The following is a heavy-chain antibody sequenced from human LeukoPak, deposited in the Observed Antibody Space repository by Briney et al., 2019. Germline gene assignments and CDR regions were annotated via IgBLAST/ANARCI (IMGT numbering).Heavy chain of an antibody. CDR2: INNDGNST. CDR1: GFTFSSYW. J-gene: IGHJ5*02. CDR3: AKDSPTLWFGELLSGAPGWFDP. Sequence: GGSLRLSCAASGFTFSSYWMHWVRQPPGKGLVWVSRINNDGNSTNYADSVKGRFTISRDNAKNTLYLHMNSLRAEDTAVYYCAKDSPTLWFGELLSGAPGWFDPWGQGTLVTVSS. D-gene: IGHD3-10*01. V-gene: IGHV3-74*01.